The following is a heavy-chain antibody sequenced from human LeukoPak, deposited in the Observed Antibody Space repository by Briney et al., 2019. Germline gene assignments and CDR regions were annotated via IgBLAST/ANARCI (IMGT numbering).Heavy chain of an antibody. CDR3: AKDGPTVVSPHAY. D-gene: IGHD4-23*01. V-gene: IGHV3-23*01. CDR2: IGGSGIST. CDR1: GFTFSSYA. Sequence: GGSLRLSCAASGFTFSSYAMSWVRQAPRKGLEWVSTIGGSGISTYYADSVKGRFTISRDTSKNTLSLQMDSLRAEDTAVYYCAKDGPTVVSPHAYWGQGTLVIVSS. J-gene: IGHJ1*01.